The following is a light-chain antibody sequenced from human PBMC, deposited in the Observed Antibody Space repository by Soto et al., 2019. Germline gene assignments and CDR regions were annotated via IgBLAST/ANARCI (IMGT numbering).Light chain of an antibody. CDR3: QSYDSSPSGYV. Sequence: QSVLTQPPSVSGAPGQRVTISCTGSGSNIGAGYDVHWYQQLPGTAPKLLIYGNSNRPSGVPDRFSGSKSGTSASLAITGLQAEDEADYYCQSYDSSPSGYVFGTGTKVTVL. J-gene: IGLJ1*01. V-gene: IGLV1-40*01. CDR2: GNS. CDR1: GSNIGAGYD.